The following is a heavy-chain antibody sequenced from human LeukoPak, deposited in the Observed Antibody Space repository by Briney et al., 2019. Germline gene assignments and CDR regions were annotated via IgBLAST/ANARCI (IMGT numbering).Heavy chain of an antibody. Sequence: GGSLRLSCAASGFPIHWVRQAPGKGLEWVALIQDDGATTNYADSVRGRFTISRDNSKSTVYLQMNSLKPDDTAVYYCATQSITLVVVISPFDYWGQGTLVTVSS. D-gene: IGHD3-22*01. J-gene: IGHJ4*02. CDR2: IQDDGATT. CDR3: ATQSITLVVVISPFDY. V-gene: IGHV3-30*02. CDR1: GFP.